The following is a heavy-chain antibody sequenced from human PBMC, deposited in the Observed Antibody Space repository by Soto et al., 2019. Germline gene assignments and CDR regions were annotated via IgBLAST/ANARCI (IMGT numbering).Heavy chain of an antibody. CDR3: AKDPIAVAGPNYYQGMAV. D-gene: IGHD6-19*01. CDR2: ISGSGGST. V-gene: IGHV3-23*01. Sequence: PGGSLPLSCAASGLTFSSYAMSWVRQAQGKGLEWVSAISGSGGSTYYADSVKGRFTISRDNSKNTLYLQMNSLRAEDTAVYYFAKDPIAVAGPNYYQGMAVRGHGTTVPVSS. J-gene: IGHJ6*02. CDR1: GLTFSSYA.